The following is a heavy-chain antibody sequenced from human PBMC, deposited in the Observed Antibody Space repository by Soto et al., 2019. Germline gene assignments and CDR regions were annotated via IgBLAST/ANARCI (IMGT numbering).Heavy chain of an antibody. CDR3: ASNIRPALGEAGIHYYGMDV. CDR2: IIPMFATP. CDR1: GGTFSTCT. Sequence: QVQLVQSGAEVKKPGSSVKVSCKASGGTFSTCTISWVRQAPGQGLEWMGGIIPMFATPTYAQKFQGRVTITADESTNTVYMEVRRLRSEDTAVYFCASNIRPALGEAGIHYYGMDVWGQGSTVTVSS. D-gene: IGHD6-19*01. V-gene: IGHV1-69*01. J-gene: IGHJ6*02.